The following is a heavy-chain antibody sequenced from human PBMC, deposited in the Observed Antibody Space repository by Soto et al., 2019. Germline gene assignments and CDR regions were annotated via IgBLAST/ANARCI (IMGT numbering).Heavy chain of an antibody. CDR2: ISGSGGST. CDR3: AKEVGNIVVVVAATHPAEYFQH. CDR1: GFTFSSYA. D-gene: IGHD2-15*01. Sequence: GGSLRLSCAASGFTFSSYAMSWVRQAPGKGLEWVSAISGSGGSTYYADSVKGRFTISRDNSKNTLYLQMNSLRAEDTAVYYCAKEVGNIVVVVAATHPAEYFQHWGQGTLVTVSS. J-gene: IGHJ1*01. V-gene: IGHV3-23*01.